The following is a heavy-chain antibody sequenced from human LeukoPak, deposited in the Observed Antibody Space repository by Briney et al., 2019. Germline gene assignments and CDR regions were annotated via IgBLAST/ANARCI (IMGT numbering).Heavy chain of an antibody. CDR3: ARTTVVTLIDY. V-gene: IGHV3-21*01. J-gene: IGHJ4*02. D-gene: IGHD4-23*01. Sequence: PGGSLRLSCAASGFTFSGSSMSWVRQAPGKGLEWVSSISSSSSYIYYADSVKGLFTVSRDNAKNSLYLLMNSLRAEDTAVYYCARTTVVTLIDYWGQGTLVTVSS. CDR1: GFTFSGSS. CDR2: ISSSSSYI.